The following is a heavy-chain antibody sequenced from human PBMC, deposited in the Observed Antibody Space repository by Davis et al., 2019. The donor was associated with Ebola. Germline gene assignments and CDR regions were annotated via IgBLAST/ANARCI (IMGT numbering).Heavy chain of an antibody. CDR1: VYTFTGYY. D-gene: IGHD6-19*01. CDR2: INPNSGGT. J-gene: IGHJ5*02. CDR3: ARESYSSGWYGLDP. V-gene: IGHV1-2*05. Sequence: AASVKVSCQASVYTFTGYYMHRARPAPGQGLEWMGRINPNSGGTNYAQKFQGRVTMTRDTSISTAYMELSRLRPADPDRYYCARESYSSGWYGLDPWGQGTLVTVSS.